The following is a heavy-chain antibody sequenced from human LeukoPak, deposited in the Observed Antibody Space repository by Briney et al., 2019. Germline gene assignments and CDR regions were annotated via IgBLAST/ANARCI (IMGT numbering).Heavy chain of an antibody. CDR1: GYTFTGYY. D-gene: IGHD6-13*01. Sequence: ASVKVSCKASGYTFTGYYMHWVRQAPGQGLEWMGWINPNSGGINYAQKFQGRVTMTRDTSISTAYMELSRLRSDDTAVYYCARDVTTHLFQQLVPDPSFLPDYWGQGTLVTVSS. V-gene: IGHV1-2*02. J-gene: IGHJ4*02. CDR2: INPNSGGI. CDR3: ARDVTTHLFQQLVPDPSFLPDY.